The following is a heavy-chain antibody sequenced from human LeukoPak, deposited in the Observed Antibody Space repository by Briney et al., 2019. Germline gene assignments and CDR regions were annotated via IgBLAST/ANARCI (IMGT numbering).Heavy chain of an antibody. CDR1: GFTFSSYE. Sequence: GGSLRLSCAASGFTFSSYEMNWVRQAPGKGLEWVAFIRYDGSNKYYADSVKGRFTISRDNSKNTLYLQMNSLRAEDTAVYYCAKDRYYINDYWGQGTLVTVSS. D-gene: IGHD3-9*01. CDR3: AKDRYYINDY. V-gene: IGHV3-30*02. CDR2: IRYDGSNK. J-gene: IGHJ4*02.